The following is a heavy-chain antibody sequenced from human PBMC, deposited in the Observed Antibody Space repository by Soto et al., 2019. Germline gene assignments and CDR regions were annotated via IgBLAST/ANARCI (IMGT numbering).Heavy chain of an antibody. V-gene: IGHV1-24*01. CDR1: GYSLTGIS. Sequence: GAPAEVSWEVSGYSLTGISRHWVQQAPGKGLEWMGGFDPEDGETIYAQKFQGRVTMTEDTSTDTAYMELSSLRSEDTAVYYCATLRSSSSGLTWFDPWGQGTLVTVSS. CDR2: FDPEDGET. D-gene: IGHD6-6*01. CDR3: ATLRSSSSGLTWFDP. J-gene: IGHJ5*02.